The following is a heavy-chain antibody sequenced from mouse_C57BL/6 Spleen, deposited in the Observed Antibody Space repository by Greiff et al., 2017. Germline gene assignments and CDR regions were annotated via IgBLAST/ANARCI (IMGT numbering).Heavy chain of an antibody. Sequence: EVQLQQSGAELVRPGASVKLSCTASGFNIKDDYMHWVKQRPEQGLEWIGWIDPENGDTEYASKFQGKATITADTSSNTAYLQLSSLTSEDTAVYYCTRLTGTDYGGQGTTLTVSS. CDR1: GFNIKDDY. D-gene: IGHD4-1*01. CDR2: IDPENGDT. V-gene: IGHV14-4*01. CDR3: TRLTGTDY. J-gene: IGHJ2*01.